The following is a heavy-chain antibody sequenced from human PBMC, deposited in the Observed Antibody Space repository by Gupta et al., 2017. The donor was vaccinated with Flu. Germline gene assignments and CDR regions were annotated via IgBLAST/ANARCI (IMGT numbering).Heavy chain of an antibody. J-gene: IGHJ6*02. CDR1: GGTFSKYA. V-gene: IGHV1-69*01. CDR3: ARAGPDSWILYGMDV. Sequence: QVHLVQSGAEVKKPGSSVKVSCKAAGGTFSKYAISWVRQAPGQGLEWMGGITPPFGSTNYAQKCQGRVAITADESTSTAYMVLSSLRSEDTAVYYCARAGPDSWILYGMDVWGQGTTVTVSS. CDR2: ITPPFGST. D-gene: IGHD1-20*01.